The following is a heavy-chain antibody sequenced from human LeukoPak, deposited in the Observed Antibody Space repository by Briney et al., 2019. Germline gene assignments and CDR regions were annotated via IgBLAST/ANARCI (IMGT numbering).Heavy chain of an antibody. D-gene: IGHD2-15*01. V-gene: IGHV5-51*01. CDR1: GYSFTNYW. Sequence: GESLKISCKGSGYSFTNYWIGWVRQMPGKGLERMGIIYLGDSDIRYSPSFQGQVTISADKSISTAYLQWSSLKASDTAMYYCAREGYCSGGSCYRRWFDPWGQGTLVTVSS. CDR3: AREGYCSGGSCYRRWFDP. J-gene: IGHJ5*02. CDR2: IYLGDSDI.